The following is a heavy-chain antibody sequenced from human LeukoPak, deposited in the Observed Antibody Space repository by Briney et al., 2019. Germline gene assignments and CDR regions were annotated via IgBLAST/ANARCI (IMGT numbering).Heavy chain of an antibody. CDR2: IYWNDNR. Sequence: ESGPTQVKPTHTLTLTCTFSGFSLSTSGVAVAWIRQPPGKALECLALIYWNDNRYYRPFLKSRLTITKDTSKSQVVLTMTNMDPVDTGTYYCAHRYTRGGYGADVFDFWGQGTMVTVSS. D-gene: IGHD6-19*01. CDR1: GFSLSTSGVA. V-gene: IGHV2-5*01. J-gene: IGHJ3*01. CDR3: AHRYTRGGYGADVFDF.